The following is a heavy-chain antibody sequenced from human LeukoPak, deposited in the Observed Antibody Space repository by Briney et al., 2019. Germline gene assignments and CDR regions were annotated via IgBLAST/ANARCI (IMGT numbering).Heavy chain of an antibody. D-gene: IGHD4-17*01. CDR3: ARVALQIYGDYEPLNFDY. CDR1: GGSISDSFEHY. CDR2: IYYSGST. V-gene: IGHV4-30-4*01. J-gene: IGHJ4*02. Sequence: SETLSLTCVVSGGSISDSFEHYWCWVRQPPGRGLEWIGYIYYSGSTYYNPSLKSRVTISVDTSKNQFSLKLSSVTAADTAVYYCARVALQIYGDYEPLNFDYWGQGTLVTVSS.